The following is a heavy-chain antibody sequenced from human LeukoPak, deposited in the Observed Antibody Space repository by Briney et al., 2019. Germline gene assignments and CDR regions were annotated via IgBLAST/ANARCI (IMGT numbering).Heavy chain of an antibody. CDR1: GFNFNDSG. CDR2: ISSSSSYI. D-gene: IGHD3-22*01. Sequence: GGSLRLSCAASGFNFNDSGMSWVRQAPGKGLEWVSSISSSSSYIYYADSVKGRFTISRDNAKNSLYLQMNSLRAEDTAVYYCARGPIDYYYDSSGYDYWGQGTLVTVSS. CDR3: ARGPIDYYYDSSGYDY. V-gene: IGHV3-21*01. J-gene: IGHJ4*02.